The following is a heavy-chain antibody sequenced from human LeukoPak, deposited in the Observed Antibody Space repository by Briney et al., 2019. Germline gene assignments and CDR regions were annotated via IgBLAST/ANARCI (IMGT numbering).Heavy chain of an antibody. CDR2: INGGGGS. V-gene: IGHV3-23*01. CDR3: AKGQGYNYGDSIDY. CDR1: GFTFNNYA. D-gene: IGHD4-17*01. Sequence: SGGSLRLSCAASGFTFNNYAMTWVRQAPGKGLEWVSVINGGGGSYYADSVKGRFTVSRDNSKNTLYLQMNSLRDEDTAVYYCAKGQGYNYGDSIDYWGQGTLVTVSS. J-gene: IGHJ4*02.